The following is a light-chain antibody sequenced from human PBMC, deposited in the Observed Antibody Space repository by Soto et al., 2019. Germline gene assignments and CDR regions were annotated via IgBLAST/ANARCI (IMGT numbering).Light chain of an antibody. J-gene: IGKJ1*01. CDR3: QQYYTYWHM. CDR1: QSISDY. Sequence: GDRVIITLLASQSISDYLAWYQQKPGKAPKLLIYDASNLESGVPSTFSGSGSGTEFTLTISSLQPDDFATYYCQQYYTYWHMFGQGTKVDIK. V-gene: IGKV1-5*01. CDR2: DAS.